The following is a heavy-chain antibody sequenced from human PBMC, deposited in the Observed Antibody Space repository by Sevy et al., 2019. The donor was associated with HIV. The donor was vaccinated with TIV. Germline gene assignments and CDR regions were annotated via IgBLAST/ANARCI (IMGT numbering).Heavy chain of an antibody. CDR2: IYSGGST. V-gene: IGHV3-53*01. CDR3: AGGYYYDSSGYYPYYFDY. Sequence: GGSLRLSCAASGFTVSSNYMSWVRQAPGKGLEWVSVIYSGGSTYYADSVKGRFTISRDNSKNTLYLQMNSLRAEDTAVYYCAGGYYYDSSGYYPYYFDYWGQGTLVTVSS. D-gene: IGHD3-22*01. J-gene: IGHJ4*02. CDR1: GFTVSSNY.